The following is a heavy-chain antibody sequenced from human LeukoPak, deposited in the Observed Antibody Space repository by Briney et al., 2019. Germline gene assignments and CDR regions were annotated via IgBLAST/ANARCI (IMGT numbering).Heavy chain of an antibody. CDR3: AKDGYCSSTSCRTYYYYYYMDV. CDR1: GFTFSSYG. CDR2: IRYDGSNK. V-gene: IGHV3-30*02. Sequence: GGSLRLSCAASGFTFSSYGMHWVRQAPGKGLEWVAFIRYDGSNKYYADSVKGRFTISRDNSKNTLYLQMNSLRAEDTAVYYCAKDGYCSSTSCRTYYYYYYMDVWGKGATVTVFS. J-gene: IGHJ6*03. D-gene: IGHD2-2*01.